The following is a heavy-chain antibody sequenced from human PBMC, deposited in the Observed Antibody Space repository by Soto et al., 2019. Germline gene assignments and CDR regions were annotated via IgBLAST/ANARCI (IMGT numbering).Heavy chain of an antibody. CDR2: INAGNGNT. J-gene: IGHJ6*02. D-gene: IGHD3-10*01. CDR3: ARGXYYGSGSSAYYYYYGMDV. Sequence: GASVKVSCKASGYTFTSYSMHWVRQAPGQRLEWMGWINAGNGNTKYSQKFQGRVTITRDTSASTAYMELSSLRSEDTAVYYCARGXYYGSGSSAYYYYYGMDVWGQGTTVTVSS. CDR1: GYTFTSYS. V-gene: IGHV1-3*01.